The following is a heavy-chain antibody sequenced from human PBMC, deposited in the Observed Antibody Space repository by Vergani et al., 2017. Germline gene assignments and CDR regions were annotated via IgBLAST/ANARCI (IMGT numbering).Heavy chain of an antibody. CDR2: IYTSGAT. CDR3: AGDGGEYDKDALDV. D-gene: IGHD2-21*01. CDR1: GGSISPYY. J-gene: IGHJ3*01. V-gene: IGHV4-4*07. Sequence: QVQLQESGPGLVKPSETLSLTCIVSGGSISPYYWSWIRQPAGKGLEWIGRIYTSGATNYNPSLRSRAIMSVDASKKQFSLKLTSVTAADTAVYYCAGDGGEYDKDALDVWGQGTKVTVTS.